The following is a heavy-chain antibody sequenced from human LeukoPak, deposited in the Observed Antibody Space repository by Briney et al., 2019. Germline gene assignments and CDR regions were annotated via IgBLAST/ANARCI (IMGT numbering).Heavy chain of an antibody. D-gene: IGHD1-7*01. CDR1: GGSISSYY. CDR2: IYYSGST. V-gene: IGHV4-59*01. J-gene: IGHJ5*02. Sequence: SETLSLTCTVSGGSISSYYWSWIRQPPGKGLEWIGYIYYSGSTNYNPSLKSRVTISVDTSKNQFSLKLSSVAAADTAVYYCARFASFGMAYNWNYFWFDPWGQGTLVTVSS. CDR3: ARFASFGMAYNWNYFWFDP.